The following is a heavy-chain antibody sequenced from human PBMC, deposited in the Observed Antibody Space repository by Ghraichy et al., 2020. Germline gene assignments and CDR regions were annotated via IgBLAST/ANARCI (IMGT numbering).Heavy chain of an antibody. CDR1: GFTFDDYT. V-gene: IGHV3-43*01. D-gene: IGHD2-2*01. CDR2: ISWDGGST. Sequence: GGSLKLSCAASGFTFDDYTMHWVRQAPGKGLEWVSLISWDGGSTYYADSVKGRFTISRDNSKNSLYLQMNSLRTEDTALYYCAKDMDCSSTSCYGGAFDIWGQGTMVTVSS. CDR3: AKDMDCSSTSCYGGAFDI. J-gene: IGHJ3*02.